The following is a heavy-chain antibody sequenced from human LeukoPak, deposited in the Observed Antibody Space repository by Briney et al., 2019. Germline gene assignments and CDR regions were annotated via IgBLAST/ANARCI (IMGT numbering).Heavy chain of an antibody. D-gene: IGHD6-13*01. CDR3: ARGVIAAAGGVY. V-gene: IGHV3-21*01. CDR1: GFTFSSYG. CDR2: ISSSSSYI. J-gene: IGHJ4*02. Sequence: GGSLRLSCAASGFTFSSYGMNWVRQAPGKGLEWVSSISSSSSYIYYADSVKGRFTISRDNAKNSLYLQMNSLRAEDTAVYYCARGVIAAAGGVYWGQGTLVTVSS.